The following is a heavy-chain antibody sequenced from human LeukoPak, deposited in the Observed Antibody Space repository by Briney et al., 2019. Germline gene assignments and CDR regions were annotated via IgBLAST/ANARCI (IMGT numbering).Heavy chain of an antibody. CDR2: IYYSGST. CDR1: GGSISNYY. D-gene: IGHD5-12*01. Sequence: SETLSLTCTVSGGSISNYYWSWLRQPPGKGLEWIGYIYYSGSTNYNPSLKSRVTISVDTSKNQFSLKLSSVTAADTAVYYCARGPSGYDSPWGQGTLVTVSS. J-gene: IGHJ5*02. CDR3: ARGPSGYDSP. V-gene: IGHV4-59*01.